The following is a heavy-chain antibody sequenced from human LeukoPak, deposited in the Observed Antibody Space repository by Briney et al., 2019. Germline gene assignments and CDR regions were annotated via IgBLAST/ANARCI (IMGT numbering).Heavy chain of an antibody. V-gene: IGHV1-2*02. CDR2: INPNSGGT. D-gene: IGHD6-19*01. CDR3: ARESFSSGWYRGAFDY. CDR1: GGTFSSYA. Sequence: ASVKVSCRASGGTFSSYAISWVRQAPGQGLEWMGWINPNSGGTNYAQKFQGRVTMTRDTSISTAYMELSRLRSDDTAVYYCARESFSSGWYRGAFDYWGQGTLVTVSS. J-gene: IGHJ4*02.